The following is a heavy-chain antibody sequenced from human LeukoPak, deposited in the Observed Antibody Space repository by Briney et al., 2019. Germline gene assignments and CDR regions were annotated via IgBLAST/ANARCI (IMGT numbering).Heavy chain of an antibody. CDR3: ARDMAVGATGFDP. CDR2: ISSSSSYI. J-gene: IGHJ5*02. V-gene: IGHV3-21*01. D-gene: IGHD1-26*01. CDR1: GFSFSSYS. Sequence: GGSLRLSCAASGFSFSSYSMNWDRQAPGKGLEWVSSISSSSSYIYYADSVKGRFTISRDNAKNSLYLQMNSLRAEDTAVYYCARDMAVGATGFDPWGQGTLVTVSS.